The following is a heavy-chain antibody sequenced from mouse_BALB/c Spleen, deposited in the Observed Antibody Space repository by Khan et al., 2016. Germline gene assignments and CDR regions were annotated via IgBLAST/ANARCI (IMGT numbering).Heavy chain of an antibody. CDR2: IYPGDGDT. CDR1: GYAFSTYW. Sequence: QVQLQQSGAELVRPGSSVKISCKAAGYAFSTYWMNWVKQRPGQGLEWIGKIYPGDGDTNYNGNFKGKATLTADKSSSTAYMQLSSLTSEDSAVYFCARGGAYYNYGLGYWGQGTTLTVSS. V-gene: IGHV1-80*01. J-gene: IGHJ2*01. CDR3: ARGGAYYNYGLGY. D-gene: IGHD1-2*01.